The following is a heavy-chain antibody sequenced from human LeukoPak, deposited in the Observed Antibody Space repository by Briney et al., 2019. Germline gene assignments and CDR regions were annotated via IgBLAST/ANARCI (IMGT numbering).Heavy chain of an antibody. D-gene: IGHD3-10*01. CDR2: MNPNSGNT. V-gene: IGHV1-8*01. CDR1: GYTFTSYD. Sequence: ASVKVSCKASGYTFTSYDINWVRQATGQGLKWMGWMNPNSGNTGYAQKFRGRVTMTRNTSISTAYMELSSLRSEDTAVYYCARGNTMVRGVIITHSFDYWGQGTLVTVSS. J-gene: IGHJ4*02. CDR3: ARGNTMVRGVIITHSFDY.